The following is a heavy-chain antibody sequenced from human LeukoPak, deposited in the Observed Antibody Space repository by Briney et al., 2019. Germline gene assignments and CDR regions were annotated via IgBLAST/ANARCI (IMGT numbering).Heavy chain of an antibody. V-gene: IGHV4-4*07. CDR1: GGSISSYY. CDR2: IYTSGST. J-gene: IGHJ4*02. Sequence: SETLSLTCTVSGGSISSYYWSWIRQPAGKGLEWIGRIYTSGSTNYNPSLKSRVTMSVDTSKSQFSLKLSSVTAADTAVYYCARESYSSGWYTRYYFDYWGQGTLVTVSS. D-gene: IGHD6-19*01. CDR3: ARESYSSGWYTRYYFDY.